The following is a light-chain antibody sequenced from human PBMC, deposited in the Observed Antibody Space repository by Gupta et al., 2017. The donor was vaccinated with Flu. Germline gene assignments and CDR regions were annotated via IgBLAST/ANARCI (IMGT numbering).Light chain of an antibody. V-gene: IGLV5-37*01. CDR1: RDINVARYN. CDR3: MIWPSMDSYV. Sequence: QPVLTQPPSSSASPGESARLTCTLPRDINVARYNIYWYQQKPESPPRYLLYYYADAEKGQGSGVPSRCSGSKDASTNAGSLLIAGLQAEYESDEDCMIWPSMDSYVFGGGTKVTVL. CDR2: YYADAEK. J-gene: IGLJ3*02.